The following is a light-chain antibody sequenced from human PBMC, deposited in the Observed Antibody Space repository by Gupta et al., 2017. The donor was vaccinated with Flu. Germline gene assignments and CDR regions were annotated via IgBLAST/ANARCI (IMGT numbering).Light chain of an antibody. CDR3: TQGTYWPRT. Sequence: DVVMTQSPLSLPVTLGQPASISCRSSQSLVYSDGNTYLSWFQQRPGQSPRRLIYKVSNRDSGVPDRFSGSGSGTDFTLKISMVEAEDVGVYYCTQGTYWPRTFGQGTKVEIK. CDR1: QSLVYSDGNTY. V-gene: IGKV2-30*01. CDR2: KVS. J-gene: IGKJ1*01.